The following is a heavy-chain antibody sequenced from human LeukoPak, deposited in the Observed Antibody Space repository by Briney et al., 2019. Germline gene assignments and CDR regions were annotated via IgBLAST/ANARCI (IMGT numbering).Heavy chain of an antibody. CDR1: GFTFSRYG. Sequence: GGSLRLSCGASGFTFSRYGMHWVRQAPGKGLEWVRYIRKDGSDKYYADSVKGRFTISRDSSKNMVYMQMTSLRAEDTALYYCAKDSNWAFDYWGQGTLVSVSS. CDR3: AKDSNWAFDY. CDR2: IRKDGSDK. J-gene: IGHJ4*02. V-gene: IGHV3-30*02. D-gene: IGHD7-27*01.